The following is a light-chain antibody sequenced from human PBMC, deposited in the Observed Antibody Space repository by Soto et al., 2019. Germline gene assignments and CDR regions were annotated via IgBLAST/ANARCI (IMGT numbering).Light chain of an antibody. CDR3: QQYNNWPPIT. Sequence: ETVLTQSPATLSLSPGERATLSCRASQSVGSSLAWYQQKPGQAPRLLINDASNRATGIPARFSGSGSGTDFALTISSLQSEDFAVYYCQQYNNWPPITFGQGTRLEIK. CDR1: QSVGSS. J-gene: IGKJ5*01. CDR2: DAS. V-gene: IGKV3-11*01.